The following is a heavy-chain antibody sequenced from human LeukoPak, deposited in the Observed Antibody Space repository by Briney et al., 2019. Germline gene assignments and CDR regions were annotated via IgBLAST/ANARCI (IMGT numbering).Heavy chain of an antibody. CDR2: ISYDGSNK. CDR1: GFTFSSYG. D-gene: IGHD4-17*01. Sequence: PGRSLRLSCAASGFTFSSYGMHWVRQAPGEGLEWVAVISYDGSNKYYADSVKGRFTISRDNSKNTLYLQMNSLRAEDTAVYYCATNTLDGDYRPDGPDAAFDIWGQGTMVTVSS. V-gene: IGHV3-30*03. J-gene: IGHJ3*02. CDR3: ATNTLDGDYRPDGPDAAFDI.